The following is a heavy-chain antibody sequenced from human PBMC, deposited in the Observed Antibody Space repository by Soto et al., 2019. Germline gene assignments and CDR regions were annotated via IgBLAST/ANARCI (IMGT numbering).Heavy chain of an antibody. CDR2: IIPIFGTA. V-gene: IGHV1-69*01. J-gene: IGHJ6*02. CDR3: ATRTTVAYYYYYGMDV. CDR1: GGTFSSYA. Sequence: QVQLVQSGAEAKKPGSSVKVSCKASGGTFSSYAISWVRQAPGQGLEWMGGIIPIFGTANYAQKFQGRVTITADESTSTAYMELSSLRSEDTAVYYCATRTTVAYYYYYGMDVWGQGTTVTVSS. D-gene: IGHD4-17*01.